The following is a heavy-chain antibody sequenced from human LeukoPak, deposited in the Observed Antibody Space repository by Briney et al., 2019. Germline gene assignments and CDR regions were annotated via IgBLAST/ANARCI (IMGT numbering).Heavy chain of an antibody. CDR1: GFAFSRSW. Sequence: GGSLRLSCVASGFAFSRSWMSWVRQAPGKGLEWVGNIQPDGSEQYPVDSVKGRFTISRDNSRNSLFLQMDGLRVDDTAVYFCARDGRGGHNDFWGQGTLITVSS. V-gene: IGHV3-7*01. CDR3: ARDGRGGHNDF. CDR2: IQPDGSEQ. D-gene: IGHD4-23*01. J-gene: IGHJ4*02.